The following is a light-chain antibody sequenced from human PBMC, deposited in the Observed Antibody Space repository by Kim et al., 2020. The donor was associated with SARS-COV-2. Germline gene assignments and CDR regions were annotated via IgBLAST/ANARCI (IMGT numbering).Light chain of an antibody. J-gene: IGLJ3*02. Sequence: QSALTQPASVSGSPGQSITISCTGTSSDIGLYDYVSWYQHLPGKAPKLVIFDVTQRPSGIPDRISASKSDYTASLTISGLQPEDEADYYCSSYTTSTTLVFGGGTQLTVL. CDR1: SSDIGLYDY. CDR3: SSYTTSTTLV. V-gene: IGLV2-14*03. CDR2: DVT.